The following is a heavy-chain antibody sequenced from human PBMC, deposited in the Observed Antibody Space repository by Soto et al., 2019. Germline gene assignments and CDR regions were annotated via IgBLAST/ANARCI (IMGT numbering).Heavy chain of an antibody. V-gene: IGHV1-18*01. CDR2: ISAYNGNT. Sequence: QVPLVQSGAEVKKPGASVKVSCKASGYTFTSYGISWVRQAPGQGLEWMGWISAYNGNTNYAQKLQGRVTMTTDTSTSTAYMELRILRSDDTAVYYCARYRYCSGGSCYPNPFDPWGQGTLVTVSS. J-gene: IGHJ5*01. CDR3: ARYRYCSGGSCYPNPFDP. D-gene: IGHD2-15*01. CDR1: GYTFTSYG.